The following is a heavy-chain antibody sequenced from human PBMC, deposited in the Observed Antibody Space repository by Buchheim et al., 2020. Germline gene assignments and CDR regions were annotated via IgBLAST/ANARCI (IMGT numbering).Heavy chain of an antibody. Sequence: QVQLVQSGAEVKKPGASVKVSCKASGYTFTSYYMHWVRQAPGQGLEWMGIINPSGGSTSYAQKFQGRVTMTRDESTSTVNMELSSLRSEDTAVYYCARDYSSGWLYGPGYYYYGMDVWGQGTT. CDR1: GYTFTSYY. CDR3: ARDYSSGWLYGPGYYYYGMDV. CDR2: INPSGGST. J-gene: IGHJ6*02. V-gene: IGHV1-46*01. D-gene: IGHD6-19*01.